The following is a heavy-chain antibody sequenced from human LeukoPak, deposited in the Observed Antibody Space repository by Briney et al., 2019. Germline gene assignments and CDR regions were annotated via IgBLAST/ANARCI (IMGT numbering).Heavy chain of an antibody. CDR1: GYSISSGYQ. J-gene: IGHJ5*02. CDR2: IYHSGSA. D-gene: IGHD3-10*01. Sequence: PSETLSLTCGVSGYSISSGYQWAWIRQSPGKGLEWIGSIYHSGSAHYNPSLKSRVTISVDTSKNQFSLKLSSVTAADTAVYYCATRLLLWFGELGWFDPWGQGTLVTVSS. V-gene: IGHV4-38-2*01. CDR3: ATRLLLWFGELGWFDP.